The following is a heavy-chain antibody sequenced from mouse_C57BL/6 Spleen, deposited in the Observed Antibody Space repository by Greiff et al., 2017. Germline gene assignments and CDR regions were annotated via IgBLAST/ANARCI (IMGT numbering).Heavy chain of an antibody. J-gene: IGHJ2*01. CDR2: IYPGDGDT. D-gene: IGHD2-1*01. V-gene: IGHV1-82*01. Sequence: QVQLKQSGPELVKPGASVKISCKASGYAFSSSWMNWVKQRPGKGLEWIGRIYPGDGDTNYNGKFKGKATLTADKSSSTAYMQLSSLTSEDSAVYFCARSRQNGNLPFDYWGQGTTLTVSS. CDR1: GYAFSSSW. CDR3: ARSRQNGNLPFDY.